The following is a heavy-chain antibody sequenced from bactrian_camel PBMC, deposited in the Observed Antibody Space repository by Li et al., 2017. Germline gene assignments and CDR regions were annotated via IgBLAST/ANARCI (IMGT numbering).Heavy chain of an antibody. J-gene: IGHJ4*01. CDR3: AKEIGPITRRPYGGTWPTTADDRY. V-gene: IGHV3S40*01. CDR1: GFTFSTYD. D-gene: IGHD6*01. Sequence: DVQLVESGGGLVQPGGSLRLSCAASGFTFSTYDMTWVRQAPGKGLEWVSAISRVGGTTYYADSVKGRFTISRDNAKNTLYLQMDSLKTEDTAVYYCAKEIGPITRRPYGGTWPTTADDRYWGQGTQVTVS. CDR2: ISRVGGTT.